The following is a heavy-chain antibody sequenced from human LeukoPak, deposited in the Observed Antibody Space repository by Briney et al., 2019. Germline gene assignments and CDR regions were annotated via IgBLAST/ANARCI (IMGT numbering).Heavy chain of an antibody. Sequence: GGSLKLSCAASGFTFSSYGMHWVRQAPGKGLEWVAVIWYDGSNKYYADSVKGRFTISRDNSKNMLYLQMNSLRAEDTAVYYCARDHGDYVPVYWYFDLWGRGTLVTVSS. V-gene: IGHV3-33*01. CDR2: IWYDGSNK. D-gene: IGHD4-17*01. CDR3: ARDHGDYVPVYWYFDL. J-gene: IGHJ2*01. CDR1: GFTFSSYG.